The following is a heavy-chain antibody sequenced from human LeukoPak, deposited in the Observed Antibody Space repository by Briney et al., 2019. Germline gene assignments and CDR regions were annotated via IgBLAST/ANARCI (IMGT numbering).Heavy chain of an antibody. J-gene: IGHJ4*02. CDR3: ARGSIVLWFGELLAPETPFDY. Sequence: SETLSLTCTVSGGSISSYYWSWIRQPAGTALEWIGRIYTSGTITYNPSLKSRVTMSVDTSKNQFSLKLSSVTAADTAVYYCARGSIVLWFGELLAPETPFDYWGQGTLVTVSS. V-gene: IGHV4-4*07. CDR2: IYTSGTI. CDR1: GGSISSYY. D-gene: IGHD3-10*01.